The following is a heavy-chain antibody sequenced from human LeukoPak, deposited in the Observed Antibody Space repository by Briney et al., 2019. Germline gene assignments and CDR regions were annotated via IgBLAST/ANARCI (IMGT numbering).Heavy chain of an antibody. CDR1: GGSISSSSYY. D-gene: IGHD6-25*01. V-gene: IGHV4-39*07. CDR3: ARGLEFGYRPGWFDP. CDR2: IYYSGST. Sequence: SETLSLTCTVSGGSISSSSYYWGWIRQPPGKGLEWIGSIYYSGSTYYNPSLKSRVTISVDTSKNQFSLKLSSVTAADTAVYYCARGLEFGYRPGWFDPWGQGTLVTVSS. J-gene: IGHJ5*02.